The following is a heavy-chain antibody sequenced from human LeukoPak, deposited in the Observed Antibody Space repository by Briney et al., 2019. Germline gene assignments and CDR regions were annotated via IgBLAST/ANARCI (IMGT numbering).Heavy chain of an antibody. D-gene: IGHD2-21*02. CDR1: GFTFSSYG. V-gene: IGHV3-33*01. J-gene: IGHJ3*02. CDR3: VRVVTVSNTDPAFDI. CDR2: IWYDGRNK. Sequence: GVSLRLSCAASGFTFSSYGMHWVRQAPGKGLEWVAVIWYDGRNKHYADSVKGRFTISRDNSKNTLYLQMNSLRAEDTAVYYCVRVVTVSNTDPAFDIWGQGTMVTVSS.